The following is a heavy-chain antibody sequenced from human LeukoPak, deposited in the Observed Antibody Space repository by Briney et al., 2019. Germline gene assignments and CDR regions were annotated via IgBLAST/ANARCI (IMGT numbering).Heavy chain of an antibody. J-gene: IGHJ4*02. CDR3: AKVLGSSSWYSLGY. V-gene: IGHV3-48*03. CDR1: GFTFSTYE. Sequence: GGSLRLSCAASGFTFSTYEMNWVRQAPGKGLEWISYINTSGTVIFYADSVKGRFTISRDNSKGSLYLQMNSLTTEDTALYYCAKVLGSSSWYSLGYWGQGTLVTVSS. D-gene: IGHD6-13*01. CDR2: INTSGTVI.